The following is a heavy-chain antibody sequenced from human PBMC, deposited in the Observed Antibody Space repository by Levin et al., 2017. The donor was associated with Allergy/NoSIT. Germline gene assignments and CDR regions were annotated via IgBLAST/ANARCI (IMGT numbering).Heavy chain of an antibody. D-gene: IGHD1-14*01. CDR2: ISYDGSNK. J-gene: IGHJ6*02. CDR3: ARVLHSNQKYYYYYYGMDG. V-gene: IGHV3-30*04. Sequence: SCAASGFTFSSYAMHWVRQAPGKGLEWVAVISYDGSNKYYADSVKGRFTISRDNSKNTLYLQMNSLRAEDTAVYYCARVLHSNQKYYYYYYGMDGWGQGTTVTVSS. CDR1: GFTFSSYA.